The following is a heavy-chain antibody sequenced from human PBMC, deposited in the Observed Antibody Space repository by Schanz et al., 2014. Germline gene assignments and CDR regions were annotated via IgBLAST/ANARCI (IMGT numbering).Heavy chain of an antibody. CDR2: IKEDGGAT. V-gene: IGHV3-7*01. CDR3: ASYDFWSGYSFDP. J-gene: IGHJ5*02. Sequence: EVLLVESGGASVQPGGSLRLSCAASGFTFSNYAMTWVRQAPGKGLEWLANIKEDGGATHYVDSVKGRFTISRDNAKNSLYLQMNSLRVEDTAVYYCASYDFWSGYSFDPWGQGTLVTVSS. CDR1: GFTFSNYA. D-gene: IGHD3-3*01.